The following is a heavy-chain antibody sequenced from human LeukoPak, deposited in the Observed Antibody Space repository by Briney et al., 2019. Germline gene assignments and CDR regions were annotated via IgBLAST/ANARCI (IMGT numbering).Heavy chain of an antibody. CDR2: IYSGGST. D-gene: IGHD2-2*01. V-gene: IGHV3-53*01. CDR3: ARIVPAAHHFDY. Sequence: GGSLRLSCAASGFTVSSNYMSWVRQAPGKGLEWVSVIYSGGSTYYADSVKGRFTISRDNSKNTLYLQMNSLRAEDTAVYYCARIVPAAHHFDYWGQGTLVTVSS. J-gene: IGHJ4*02. CDR1: GFTVSSNY.